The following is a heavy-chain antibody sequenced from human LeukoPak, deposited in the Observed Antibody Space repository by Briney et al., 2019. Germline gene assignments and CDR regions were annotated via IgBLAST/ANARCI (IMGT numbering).Heavy chain of an antibody. CDR1: GGSFSGYY. V-gene: IGHV4-34*01. Sequence: PSETLSLTCAVYGGSFSGYYWSWIRQPPGKGLEWIGEINHSGSTNYNPSLKSRVTISVDTSKNQFSLKLSSVTAADTAVYYCARGRGYCSGGSCYRCCHFDYWGQGTLVTVSS. CDR2: INHSGST. J-gene: IGHJ4*02. CDR3: ARGRGYCSGGSCYRCCHFDY. D-gene: IGHD2-15*01.